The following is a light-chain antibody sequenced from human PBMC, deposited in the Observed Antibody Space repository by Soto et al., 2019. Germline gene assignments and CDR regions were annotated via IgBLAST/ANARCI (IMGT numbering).Light chain of an antibody. CDR3: QQYYTTPRT. V-gene: IGKV4-1*01. CDR2: WAS. J-gene: IGKJ1*01. CDR1: QSVLYSSNNKNY. Sequence: DIVMTQSPDSLAVSLGERATINCKSSQSVLYSSNNKNYLAWYQQRPGQPPKLLIYWASTRESGVPDRFSGSGSGTDFTHTISSLRPEDVAVYYCQQYYTTPRTFGQGTKVEIK.